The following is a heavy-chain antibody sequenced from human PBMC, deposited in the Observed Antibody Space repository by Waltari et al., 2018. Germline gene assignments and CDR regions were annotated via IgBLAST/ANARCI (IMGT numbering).Heavy chain of an antibody. CDR2: IYGSTGST. V-gene: IGHV4-38-2*01. CDR1: GGPLSTAYA. J-gene: IGHJ4*02. D-gene: IGHD1-1*01. Sequence: QVQLQESGPGLVKPSEPLSLTCAVSGGPLSTAYAWSWIRQPPGKGLEWIGYIYGSTGSTNYNPSLKNRVTISKDTSKNQFSLKLNSVTAADTAVYYCARRERQLELDYWGQGVLVTVSS. CDR3: ARRERQLELDY.